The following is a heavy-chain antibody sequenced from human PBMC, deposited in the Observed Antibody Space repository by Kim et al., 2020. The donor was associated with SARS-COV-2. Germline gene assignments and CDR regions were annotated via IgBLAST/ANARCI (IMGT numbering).Heavy chain of an antibody. D-gene: IGHD6-13*01. CDR3: ARAQFAAAGSDY. V-gene: IGHV3-30*01. J-gene: IGHJ4*02. Sequence: YVDSVKGRFTTSRENSKNTLYLQMNSLGAEDTAVYYCARAQFAAAGSDYWGQGTLVTVSS.